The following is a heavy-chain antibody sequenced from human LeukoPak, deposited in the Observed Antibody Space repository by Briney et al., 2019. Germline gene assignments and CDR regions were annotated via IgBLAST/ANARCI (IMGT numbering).Heavy chain of an antibody. CDR1: GYTLSELS. D-gene: IGHD3-10*01. V-gene: IGHV1-24*01. CDR2: FDPEYGKT. J-gene: IGHJ4*02. Sequence: ASVKVSCKVSGYTLSELSMRWVRQAPGTGLECMGGFDPEYGKTIYAQNFQGRVTMTEDTSTDTAYMELSSLRSEDTAVYYCTTEGRYGSGTYYMTFWGQGSLLTVSS. CDR3: TTEGRYGSGTYYMTF.